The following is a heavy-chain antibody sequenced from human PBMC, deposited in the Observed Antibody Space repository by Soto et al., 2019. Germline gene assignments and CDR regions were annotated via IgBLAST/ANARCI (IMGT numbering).Heavy chain of an antibody. CDR2: ISSSSSTI. D-gene: IGHD3-3*01. CDR1: GLALGSYG. J-gene: IGHJ6*02. V-gene: IGHV3-48*02. CDR3: ARDEGVVIPYGMDV. Sequence: GGSPRLSCAPSGLALGSYGINWVRQGPGKGLEWVSYISSSSSTIYYADSVKGRFTISRDNAKNSLYLQMNSLRDEDTAVYYCARDEGVVIPYGMDVWGQGTTVTVSS.